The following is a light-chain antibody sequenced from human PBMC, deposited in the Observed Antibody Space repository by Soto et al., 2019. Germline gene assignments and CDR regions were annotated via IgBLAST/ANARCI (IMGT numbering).Light chain of an antibody. CDR3: QSYDVDNVV. Sequence: NFMLTQPRSVSESPGKTVTISCTPTSGSIATNYVQWHQQRPGSVPTTVIYDDNQRPSGVPDRFSGSIDRSSNSASLTISGVEIEDEADYYCQSYDVDNVVFGGGTKLTVL. CDR2: DDN. J-gene: IGLJ2*01. V-gene: IGLV6-57*04. CDR1: SGSIATNY.